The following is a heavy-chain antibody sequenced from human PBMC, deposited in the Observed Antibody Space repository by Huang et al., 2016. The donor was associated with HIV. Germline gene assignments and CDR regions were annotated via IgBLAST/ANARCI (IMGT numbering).Heavy chain of an antibody. CDR1: GGSISSCSYY. Sequence: QLQLQESGPGLVKPSETLSLTCTVSGGSISSCSYYWGWIRQPPGKGLEWIGSIYHSGTPYYTPALKSRVTISVDTSRTQCSLKRSAVTAADTAVYYCAAHGRIVGIPAAPLRFDPWGQGTLVTVSS. D-gene: IGHD6-13*01. CDR3: AAHGRIVGIPAAPLRFDP. J-gene: IGHJ5*02. CDR2: IYHSGTP. V-gene: IGHV4-39*01.